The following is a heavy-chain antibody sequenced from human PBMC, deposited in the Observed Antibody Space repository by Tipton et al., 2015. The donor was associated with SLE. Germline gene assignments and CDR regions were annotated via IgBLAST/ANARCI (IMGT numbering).Heavy chain of an antibody. D-gene: IGHD1-26*01. CDR3: ARGGKWRVGATRGYYAMDV. V-gene: IGHV3-48*03. CDR2: ISSSGSTI. J-gene: IGHJ6*02. CDR1: GFTFSSYE. Sequence: SLRLSCAASGFTFSSYEMNWVRQAPGKGLEWVSYISSSGSTIYYADSVRGRFTISGDNAKNSLFLQMNSLRAEDTAVYYCARGGKWRVGATRGYYAMDVWGQGTTVTVSS.